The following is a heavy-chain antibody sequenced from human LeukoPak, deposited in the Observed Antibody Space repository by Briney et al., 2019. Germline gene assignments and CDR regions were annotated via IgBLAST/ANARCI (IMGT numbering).Heavy chain of an antibody. J-gene: IGHJ4*02. D-gene: IGHD1-26*01. CDR1: GYSISSGYY. CDR3: ARHWVVGATPGDY. V-gene: IGHV4-38-2*02. CDR2: IYYSGST. Sequence: PSETLSLTCTVSGYSISSGYYWGWIRQPPGKGLEWIGSIYYSGSTYYNPSLKSRVTISVDTSKNQFSLKLSSVTAADTAVYYCARHWVVGATPGDYWGQGTLVTVSS.